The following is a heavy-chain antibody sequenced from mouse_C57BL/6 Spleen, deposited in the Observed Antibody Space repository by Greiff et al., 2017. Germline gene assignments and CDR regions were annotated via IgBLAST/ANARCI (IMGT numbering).Heavy chain of an antibody. V-gene: IGHV1-74*01. CDR3: GITLGYSRDD. CDR1: GYTFTSYW. J-gene: IGHJ4*01. D-gene: IGHD2-14*01. CDR2: IHPSDSDT. Sequence: QVQLQQPGAELVRPGASVKVSCKASGYTFTSYWMHWVKQRPGQGLEWIGRIHPSDSDTNYNQKFKGKATLTVDKSSSTAYMPLSSLTSEDSAVLYCGITLGYSRDDWGQGTSVTVSS.